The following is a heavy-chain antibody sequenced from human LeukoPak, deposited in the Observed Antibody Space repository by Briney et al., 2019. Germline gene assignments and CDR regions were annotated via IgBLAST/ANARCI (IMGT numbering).Heavy chain of an antibody. CDR1: GGSISSSSYY. Sequence: SETLSLTCTVSGGSISSSSYYWGWIRQPPGKGLEWIGSIYYSGSTYYNPSLKSRVTISVDTSKNQFSLKLSSVTAADTAVYYCASESAGREGMVRGVIIMNWGQGTLVTVSS. CDR2: IYYSGST. D-gene: IGHD3-10*01. CDR3: ASESAGREGMVRGVIIMN. V-gene: IGHV4-39*01. J-gene: IGHJ4*02.